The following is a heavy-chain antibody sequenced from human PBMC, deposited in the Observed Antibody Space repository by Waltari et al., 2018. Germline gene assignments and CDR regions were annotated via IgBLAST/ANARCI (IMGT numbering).Heavy chain of an antibody. CDR1: GFVFSRYG. D-gene: IGHD4-17*01. Sequence: QVQLVESGGGVVQPGRSLRLSCAASGFVFSRYGMHWVRQAPGKGLEWVAVISYSGSNKYYTDSVKGRFTISRDNPKNTLYLQINSLTAEDTAVYYCARDRDGDYNFDYWGQGTLVSVSS. CDR2: ISYSGSNK. V-gene: IGHV3-30*03. CDR3: ARDRDGDYNFDY. J-gene: IGHJ4*01.